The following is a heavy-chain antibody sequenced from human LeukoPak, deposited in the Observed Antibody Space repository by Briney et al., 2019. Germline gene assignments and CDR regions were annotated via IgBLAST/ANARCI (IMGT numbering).Heavy chain of an antibody. Sequence: GGSLRLSCAASGFTFSSYAMSWVRQAPGKGLEWVSAISGSGGSTYYADSVKGRFTISRDNSKNTLYLQMNSLRAEDTAVYYCAKISGYSSGWPYFDYWGQGTLVTVSS. J-gene: IGHJ4*02. CDR3: AKISGYSSGWPYFDY. V-gene: IGHV3-23*01. CDR2: ISGSGGST. CDR1: GFTFSSYA. D-gene: IGHD6-19*01.